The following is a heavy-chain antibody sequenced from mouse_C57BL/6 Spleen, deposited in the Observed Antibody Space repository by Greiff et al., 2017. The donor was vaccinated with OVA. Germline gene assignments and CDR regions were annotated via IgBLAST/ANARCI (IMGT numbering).Heavy chain of an antibody. CDR1: GYTFTDYY. J-gene: IGHJ3*01. CDR2: INPNNGGT. V-gene: IGHV1-26*01. D-gene: IGHD3-3*01. CDR3: ARGTFRD. Sequence: EVQLQQSGPELVKPGASVKISCKASGYTFTDYYMNWVKQSHGKSLEWIGDINPNNGGTSYNQKFKGKATLTVDKSSRTAYMELRSLTSEDSAVYYCARGTFRDWGQGTLVTVSA.